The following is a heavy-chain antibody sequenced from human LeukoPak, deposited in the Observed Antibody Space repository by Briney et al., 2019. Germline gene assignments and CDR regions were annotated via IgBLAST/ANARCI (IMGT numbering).Heavy chain of an antibody. D-gene: IGHD4-17*01. Sequence: GGSLRLSCAASGFTFRSFEMNWVRQAPGKGLEWVANIKQDGSEKYYVDSVKGRFTISRDNAKNSLYLQMNSLRAEDTAVYYCARESTVTTSFLGRYYYYYYMDVWGKGTTVTVSS. CDR2: IKQDGSEK. CDR1: GFTFRSFE. J-gene: IGHJ6*03. CDR3: ARESTVTTSFLGRYYYYYYMDV. V-gene: IGHV3-7*01.